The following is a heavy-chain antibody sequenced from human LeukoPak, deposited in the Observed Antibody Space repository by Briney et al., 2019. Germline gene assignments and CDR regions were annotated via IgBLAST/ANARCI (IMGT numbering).Heavy chain of an antibody. CDR1: GYSISSGYY. CDR3: ARRGIVGATPIDY. CDR2: IYHSGST. Sequence: SETLSLTCAVSGYSISSGYYWGWIRQPPGKGLEWIGSIYHSGSTYYNPSLKSRVTISVDTSKNQFSLKLSSVTAADTAVYYCARRGIVGATPIDYWGQGTWSPSPQ. J-gene: IGHJ4*02. V-gene: IGHV4-38-2*01. D-gene: IGHD1-26*01.